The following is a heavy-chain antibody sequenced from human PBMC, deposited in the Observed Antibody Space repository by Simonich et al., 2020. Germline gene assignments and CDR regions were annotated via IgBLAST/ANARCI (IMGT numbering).Heavy chain of an antibody. V-gene: IGHV4-39*01. CDR2: IYYSGST. D-gene: IGHD6-13*01. CDR1: GGSISSSSYY. J-gene: IGHJ3*02. CDR3: ARHAGFAFDI. Sequence: QLQLQESGPGLVKPSETLSLTCTVSGGSISSSSYYWGWIRQPPGKGLEWVGIIYYSGSTYYNPSLKSRVPISVDTSKTQFSLKLSSVTAADTAVYYCARHAGFAFDIWGQGTMVTVSS.